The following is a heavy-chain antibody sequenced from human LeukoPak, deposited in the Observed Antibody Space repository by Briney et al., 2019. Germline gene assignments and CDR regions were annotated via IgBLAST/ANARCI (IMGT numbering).Heavy chain of an antibody. Sequence: GASVKVSCKASGSTFTGYDINWVRPATGQGLEWMGWMNPNSGNTGYAQKFQGRVTMTRNTSISTAYMELSSLRSEDTAVYYCARVDSSSLRWGQGTLVTVSS. CDR3: ARVDSSSLR. J-gene: IGHJ4*02. V-gene: IGHV1-8*01. CDR1: GSTFTGYD. CDR2: MNPNSGNT. D-gene: IGHD6-6*01.